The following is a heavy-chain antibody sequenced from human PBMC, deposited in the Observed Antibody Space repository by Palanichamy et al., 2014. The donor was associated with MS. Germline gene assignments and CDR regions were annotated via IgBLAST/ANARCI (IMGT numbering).Heavy chain of an antibody. CDR1: GGTLSNYA. D-gene: IGHD3-3*01. Sequence: QVQLVQSGADVKKPGSSVTVSCKASGGTLSNYAITWVRQAPGQGLEWMGKIIPLLALTSYAGNFQGRVTITADTSTSTVYMELSTLKSEDTAVYYCARDGSDYDFWRGNSHKIFDYWGQGTLVTVSS. CDR3: ARDGSDYDFWRGNSHKIFDY. CDR2: IIPLLALT. V-gene: IGHV1-69*09. J-gene: IGHJ4*02.